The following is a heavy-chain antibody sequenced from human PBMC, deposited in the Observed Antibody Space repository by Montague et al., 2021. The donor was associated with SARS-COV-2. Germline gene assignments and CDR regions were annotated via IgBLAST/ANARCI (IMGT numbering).Heavy chain of an antibody. Sequence: SLRLSCAASGFTFKNYAMGWVRQAPGKGLEWVSAVSDTGGGTYYADSVKGRFTISRDNGRNSVHLQMNSLRAEDTAVYYCAKSAWGVTDAFDIWGQGTMVTVSS. J-gene: IGHJ3*02. V-gene: IGHV3-23*01. D-gene: IGHD1-26*01. CDR1: GFTFKNYA. CDR3: AKSAWGVTDAFDI. CDR2: VSDTGGGT.